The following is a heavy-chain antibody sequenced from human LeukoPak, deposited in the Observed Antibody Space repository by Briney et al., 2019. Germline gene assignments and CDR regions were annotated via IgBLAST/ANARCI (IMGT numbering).Heavy chain of an antibody. CDR2: ISAYNGNT. V-gene: IGHV1-18*01. D-gene: IGHD2-2*01. Sequence: ASVKVSCRASGYTFTSYGISWVRQAPGQGLEWMGWISAYNGNTNYAQKLQGRVTMTTDTSTSTAYMELRSLRSDDTAVYYCARIYCSSTSCYDQDYWGQGTLVTVSS. CDR3: ARIYCSSTSCYDQDY. J-gene: IGHJ4*02. CDR1: GYTFTSYG.